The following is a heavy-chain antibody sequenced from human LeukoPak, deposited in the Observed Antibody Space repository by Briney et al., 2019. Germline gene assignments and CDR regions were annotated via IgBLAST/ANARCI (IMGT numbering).Heavy chain of an antibody. Sequence: PGGSLRLSCAASGFTFSTYWMHWVRQAPGKGLVWVSRINGDGSSTSYADSVKGRFTISRDNSKNTLYLQMNSLRAEDTAVYYCAKSYYDSSGYYHFDYWGQGTLVTVSS. D-gene: IGHD3-22*01. CDR2: INGDGSST. CDR1: GFTFSTYW. CDR3: AKSYYDSSGYYHFDY. J-gene: IGHJ4*02. V-gene: IGHV3-74*01.